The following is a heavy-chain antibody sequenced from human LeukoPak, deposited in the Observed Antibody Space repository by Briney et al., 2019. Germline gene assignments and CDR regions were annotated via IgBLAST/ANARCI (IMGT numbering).Heavy chain of an antibody. CDR3: ARLGNWNSPRAHMDV. Sequence: GGSLRLSCAASGFTFGDYYMSWIRQAPGKGLEWVSYISSSGSTIYYADSVKGRFTISRDNAKNSLYLQMNSLRAEDTAVYYCARLGNWNSPRAHMDVWGKGTTVTVSS. V-gene: IGHV3-11*01. CDR2: ISSSGSTI. D-gene: IGHD1-1*01. J-gene: IGHJ6*03. CDR1: GFTFGDYY.